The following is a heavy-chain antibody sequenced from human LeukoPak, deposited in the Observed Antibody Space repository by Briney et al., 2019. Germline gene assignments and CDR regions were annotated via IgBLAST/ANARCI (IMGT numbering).Heavy chain of an antibody. CDR3: ARVPSNYYDSSGYYVGFDP. CDR1: GGTFSSYT. Sequence: SVKVSCKASGGTFSSYTISWVRQAPGQGLEWMGRIIPILGIANYVQKFQGRVTITADKSTSTAYMELSSLRSEDTAVYYCARVPSNYYDSSGYYVGFDPWGQGTLVTVSS. V-gene: IGHV1-69*02. CDR2: IIPILGIA. D-gene: IGHD3-22*01. J-gene: IGHJ5*02.